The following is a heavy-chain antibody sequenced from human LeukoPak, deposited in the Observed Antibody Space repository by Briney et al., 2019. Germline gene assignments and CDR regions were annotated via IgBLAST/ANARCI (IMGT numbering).Heavy chain of an antibody. CDR3: ARSHITIDAFDI. Sequence: ASVKVSCKASGYTFTSYYMHWVRQAPGQGLEWMGIINPSGGSTSYAQKFQGRVTMTRDMSTSTVYMELSSLRSEDTAVYYCARSHITIDAFDIWGQGTMDTVSS. J-gene: IGHJ3*02. V-gene: IGHV1-46*01. D-gene: IGHD3-10*01. CDR1: GYTFTSYY. CDR2: INPSGGST.